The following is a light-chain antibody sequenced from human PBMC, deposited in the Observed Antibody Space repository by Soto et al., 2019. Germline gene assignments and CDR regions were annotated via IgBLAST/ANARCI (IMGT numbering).Light chain of an antibody. J-gene: IGLJ2*01. CDR2: SVT. Sequence: QSALTQPASVSGSPGQSITISCTGTGSDVGAYNSVSWYQQQPGKAPKLLIYSVTYRSAGTSDRFTASKSDNTAALTISGLHAEDEADYYCSSSTSSGTQLFGGGTKLTVL. CDR3: SSSTSSGTQL. CDR1: GSDVGAYNS. V-gene: IGLV2-14*03.